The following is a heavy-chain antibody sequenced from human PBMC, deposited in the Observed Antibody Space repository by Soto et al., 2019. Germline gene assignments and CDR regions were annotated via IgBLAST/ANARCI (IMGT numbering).Heavy chain of an antibody. D-gene: IGHD2-15*01. CDR1: GFTFSSYG. CDR2: ISYDGSNK. Sequence: LRLSCAASGFTFSSYGMHWVRQAPGKGLEWVAVISYDGSNKYYADSVKGRFTISRDNSKNTLYLQMNSLRAEDTAVYYCAKDRLGYCSGGSCYGFDYWGQGTLVTVSS. CDR3: AKDRLGYCSGGSCYGFDY. J-gene: IGHJ4*02. V-gene: IGHV3-30*18.